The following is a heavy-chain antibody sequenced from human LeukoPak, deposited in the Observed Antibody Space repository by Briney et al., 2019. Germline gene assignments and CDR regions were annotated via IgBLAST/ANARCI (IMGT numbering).Heavy chain of an antibody. CDR3: ARDNSVGDNAWWFDP. CDR2: INPTGGST. CDR1: GYTFTSYY. V-gene: IGHV1-46*01. J-gene: IGHJ5*02. Sequence: ASVKVSCKASGYTFTSYYMHWVRQAPGQGLEWMGLINPTGGSTGYAQKVQGRVTMTRDMSTSTDYMELSSLRSEDTAIYYCARDNSVGDNAWWFDPWGQGTLVTVSS. D-gene: IGHD1-26*01.